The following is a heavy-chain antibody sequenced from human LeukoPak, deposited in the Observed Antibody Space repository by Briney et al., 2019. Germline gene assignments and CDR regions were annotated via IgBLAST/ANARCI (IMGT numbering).Heavy chain of an antibody. CDR1: GGSISSNNHY. CDR2: IYYSGNT. V-gene: IGHV4-39*01. CDR3: AKKGESLDYYYMDV. J-gene: IGHJ6*02. Sequence: SETLSLTCIVSGGSISSNNHYWGWIRQPPGKGLEWLGSIYYSGNTYYYPSLKGRVTISVDTSKNQFSLKLSSVTAADTAVYYCAKKGESLDYYYMDVWGQGTTVTVSS. D-gene: IGHD3-10*01.